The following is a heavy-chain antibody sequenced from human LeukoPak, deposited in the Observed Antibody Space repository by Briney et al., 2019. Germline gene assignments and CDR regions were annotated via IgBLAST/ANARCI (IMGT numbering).Heavy chain of an antibody. CDR2: IYYSGST. V-gene: IGHV4-39*01. CDR1: GFTFSSYSMN. J-gene: IGHJ6*03. CDR3: ARQVYSNYYYYYKDV. Sequence: GSLRLSCAASGFTFSSYSMNWVRQPPGKGLEWIGGIYYSGSTFYNPSLKSRVTISVDTSKNQFSLKLSSVTAADTAVYFCARQVYSNYYYYYKDVWGKGTTVTVSS. D-gene: IGHD4-11*01.